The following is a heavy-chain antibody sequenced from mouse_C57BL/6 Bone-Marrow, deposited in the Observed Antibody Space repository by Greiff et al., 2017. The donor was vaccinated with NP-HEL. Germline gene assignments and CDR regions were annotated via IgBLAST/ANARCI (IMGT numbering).Heavy chain of an antibody. Sequence: EVQRVESGAELVRPGASVKLSCTASGFNIKDDYMHWVKQRPEQGLEWIGWIDPENGDTEYASKFQGKATITADTSSNTAYLQLSSLTSEDTAVYYCTSEGAMDYWGQGTSVTVSS. CDR2: IDPENGDT. J-gene: IGHJ4*01. CDR3: TSEGAMDY. CDR1: GFNIKDDY. V-gene: IGHV14-4*01.